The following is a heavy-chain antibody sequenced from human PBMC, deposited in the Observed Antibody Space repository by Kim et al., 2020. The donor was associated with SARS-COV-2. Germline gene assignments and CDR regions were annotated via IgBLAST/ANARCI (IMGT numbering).Heavy chain of an antibody. V-gene: IGHV3-30*18. Sequence: GGSLRLSCAASGFTFSSYGMHWVRQAPGKGLEWVAVISYDGSNKYYADSVKGRFTISRDNSKNTLYLQMNSLRAEDTAVYYCAKDRGHSSSWYIMWDYYG. CDR3: AKDRGHSSSWYIMWDYYG. D-gene: IGHD6-13*01. CDR1: GFTFSSYG. CDR2: ISYDGSNK. J-gene: IGHJ6*01.